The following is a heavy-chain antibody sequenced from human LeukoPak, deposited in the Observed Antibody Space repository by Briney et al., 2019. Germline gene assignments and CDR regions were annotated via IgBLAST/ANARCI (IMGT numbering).Heavy chain of an antibody. CDR2: ISGSGGST. V-gene: IGHV3-23*01. CDR3: ARDGYNSDFDY. CDR1: GFTFSSYA. Sequence: EGSLRLSCAASGFTFSSYAMSWVRQAPGKGLEWVSAISGSGGSTYYADSVKGRFTISRDNSKNTLYLQMNSLRAEDTAVYYCARDGYNSDFDYWGQGTLVTVSS. D-gene: IGHD5-24*01. J-gene: IGHJ4*02.